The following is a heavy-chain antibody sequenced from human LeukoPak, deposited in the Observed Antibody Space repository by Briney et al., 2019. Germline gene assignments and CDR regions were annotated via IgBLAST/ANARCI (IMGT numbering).Heavy chain of an antibody. J-gene: IGHJ3*02. CDR3: ARDLPSDGAFDI. Sequence: ASVKVSCKASGYTFTSYGISWVRQAPGQGLEWMGWISAYNGNTNYAQKLQGRVTVTTDTSTSTAYMELRSLRSDDTAVYYCARDLPSDGAFDIWGQGTMVTVSS. V-gene: IGHV1-18*01. CDR2: ISAYNGNT. D-gene: IGHD5-24*01. CDR1: GYTFTSYG.